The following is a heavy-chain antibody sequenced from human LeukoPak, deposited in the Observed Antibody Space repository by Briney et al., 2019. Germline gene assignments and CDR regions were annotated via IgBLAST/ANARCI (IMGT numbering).Heavy chain of an antibody. D-gene: IGHD2-15*01. V-gene: IGHV1-2*02. CDR1: GYTFTGYY. CDR3: ARGRVYCSGGSCYFFRFDP. J-gene: IGHJ5*02. Sequence: GASVKVSCKASGYTFTGYYMHWVRQAPGQGLEWMGWINPNSGGTNYAQKFQGRVTMTRDTSISTAYMELIRLRSDDTAVYYCARGRVYCSGGSCYFFRFDPWGQGTLVTVSS. CDR2: INPNSGGT.